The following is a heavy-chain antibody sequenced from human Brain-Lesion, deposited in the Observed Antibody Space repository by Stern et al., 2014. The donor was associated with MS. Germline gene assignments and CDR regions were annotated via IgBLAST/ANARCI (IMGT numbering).Heavy chain of an antibody. V-gene: IGHV3-7*01. CDR1: GVTFSSYW. Sequence: VQLVQSGGGLVQPGGSLRLSCAASGVTFSSYWMNWVSQAPGKGLEWVANIKQDGSAKYYLGSVKGRFIISRDNAKNSLYLQMHSLRAEDTALYYCARRQGGFFDTTGHDYWGQGTLVTVSS. D-gene: IGHD3-22*01. J-gene: IGHJ4*02. CDR3: ARRQGGFFDTTGHDY. CDR2: IKQDGSAK.